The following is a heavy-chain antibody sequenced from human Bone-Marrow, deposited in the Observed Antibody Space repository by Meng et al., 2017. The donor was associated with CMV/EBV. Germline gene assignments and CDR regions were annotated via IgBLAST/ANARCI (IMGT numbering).Heavy chain of an antibody. D-gene: IGHD2-21*02. Sequence: EGQVVGAGGGFIHPGRSLTLSCAASGLTVSTNYLSWVRQGPGKGLDWVSDIYGGGDTYYADSVKGRFTLSRDNSKNTLFLQLSSLRVEDTAVHYCTRRRLPQGELDCWGQGTLVTVSS. CDR3: TRRRLPQGELDC. CDR1: GLTVSTNY. J-gene: IGHJ4*02. CDR2: IYGGGDT. V-gene: IGHV3-53*01.